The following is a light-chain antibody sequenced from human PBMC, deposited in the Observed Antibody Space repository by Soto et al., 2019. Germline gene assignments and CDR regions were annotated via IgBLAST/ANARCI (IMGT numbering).Light chain of an antibody. CDR1: SSNIGSNT. Sequence: QLVLTQPPSASGTPGQRVTISCSGSSSNIGSNTVNWYQQLPGTAPQLLIYSNNQRPSGVPDQFSGSKSGTSASLAISGLQSEDDADYYCAAWDDSLKGAVFGGGTKLTVL. V-gene: IGLV1-44*01. J-gene: IGLJ3*02. CDR2: SNN. CDR3: AAWDDSLKGAV.